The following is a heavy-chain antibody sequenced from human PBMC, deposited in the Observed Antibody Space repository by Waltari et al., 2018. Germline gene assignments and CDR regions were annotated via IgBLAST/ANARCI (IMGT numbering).Heavy chain of an antibody. D-gene: IGHD6-13*01. J-gene: IGHJ4*02. Sequence: QVQLQESGPGLVKPSQTLSLTCTVSGGSISSGSYYWSWIRQPAGKGLEWIGRIYTSGSTNYNPSLKSRVTISVDTSKNQFSLKLSSVTAADTAVYYCARQRSSWPYFDYWGQGTLVTVSS. CDR1: GGSISSGSYY. CDR3: ARQRSSWPYFDY. CDR2: IYTSGST. V-gene: IGHV4-61*02.